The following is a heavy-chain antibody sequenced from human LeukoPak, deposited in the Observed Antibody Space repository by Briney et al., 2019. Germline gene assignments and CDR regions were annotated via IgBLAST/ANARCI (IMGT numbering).Heavy chain of an antibody. V-gene: IGHV1-2*02. CDR2: INPNSGGT. Sequence: ASVKVCCKASGYTFTVYYMHWVRQAPGQGLEWMGWINPNSGGTNYAQKFQGRFTMTRDTAIRTAYMELSMLRSDDKGAAYCAKAAIDNTSRWYRLAGGGQYNSFDPWGQGTLVTVSS. D-gene: IGHD2-2*01. CDR3: AKAAIDNTSRWYRLAGGGQYNSFDP. CDR1: GYTFTVYY. J-gene: IGHJ5*02.